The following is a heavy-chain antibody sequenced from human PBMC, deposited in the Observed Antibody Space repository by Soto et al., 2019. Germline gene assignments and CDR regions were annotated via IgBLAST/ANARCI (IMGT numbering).Heavy chain of an antibody. V-gene: IGHV4-61*01. CDR1: GDSVTRANAY. J-gene: IGHJ5*01. Sequence: QVRLQESGPGLVKPSETLSLTCSVSGDSVTRANAYWIWLRQAPGKGLEWIGYLYNSGSTNYKPSLRSRVSWSRDTSKNQFSVNLTSVTTADSAIYYCAKLQPPGWIDAWGHGTLVAVS. CDR2: LYNSGST. D-gene: IGHD4-4*01. CDR3: AKLQPPGWIDA.